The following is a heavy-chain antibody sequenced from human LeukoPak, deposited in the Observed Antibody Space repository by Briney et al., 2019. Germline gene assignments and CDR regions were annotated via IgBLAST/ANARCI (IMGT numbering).Heavy chain of an antibody. Sequence: SVKVSCKDSRGIFSSYVISGVRQAPGQGLEWMGGIIPIFCTANNAQKFKGRLTITTDGSTGTAYMELSSLGSEDTAVYYCASWGDEYSSSVGFDYWGEGPLVTVSS. CDR3: ASWGDEYSSSVGFDY. D-gene: IGHD6-6*01. V-gene: IGHV1-69*05. CDR1: RGIFSSYV. J-gene: IGHJ4*02. CDR2: IIPIFCTA.